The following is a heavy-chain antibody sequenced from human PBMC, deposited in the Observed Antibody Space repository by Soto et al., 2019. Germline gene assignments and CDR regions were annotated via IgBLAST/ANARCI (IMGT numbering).Heavy chain of an antibody. CDR3: ARDPLSSFAMDV. CDR1: GDTFSSYA. D-gene: IGHD6-6*01. V-gene: IGHV1-69*13. CDR2: IIPTFGRT. Sequence: SVKVSCKASGDTFSSYAISWVRQAPGKGLEWMGKIIPTFGRTNYAQKFQGRLTISADDSTSTAYMELRSLVSEDTAVYYCARDPLSSFAMDVRGQGTTVTVSS. J-gene: IGHJ6*02.